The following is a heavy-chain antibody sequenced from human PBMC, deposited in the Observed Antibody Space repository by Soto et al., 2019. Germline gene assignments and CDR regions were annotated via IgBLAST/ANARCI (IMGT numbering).Heavy chain of an antibody. CDR1: GGTFSSYA. D-gene: IGHD3-22*01. CDR3: AKDDSSGYYYGYYYYGMDV. V-gene: IGHV1-69*13. J-gene: IGHJ6*02. CDR2: IIPIFGTA. Sequence: ASVKVSCKASGGTFSSYAISWVRQAPGQGLEWMGGIIPIFGTANYAQKFQGRVTITADESTSTAYMELSSLRSEDTAVYYCAKDDSSGYYYGYYYYGMDVWGQGTTVTVSS.